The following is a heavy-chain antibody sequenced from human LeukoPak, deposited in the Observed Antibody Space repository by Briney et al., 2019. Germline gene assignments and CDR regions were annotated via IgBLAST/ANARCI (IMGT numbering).Heavy chain of an antibody. CDR2: INLSGHT. CDR1: SYSIPVGYY. V-gene: IGHV4-38-2*02. J-gene: IGHJ5*02. Sequence: PSETLSLTCSVSSYSIPVGYYWGWIRQSPGKGLDWIGSINLSGHTYYNPSLKSRVTISVDTSKSQFSLKLSSVTAADTAVVYCARAEGEIYYRSGSNNWFDPWGQGTLVTVSS. CDR3: ARAEGEIYYRSGSNNWFDP. D-gene: IGHD3-10*01.